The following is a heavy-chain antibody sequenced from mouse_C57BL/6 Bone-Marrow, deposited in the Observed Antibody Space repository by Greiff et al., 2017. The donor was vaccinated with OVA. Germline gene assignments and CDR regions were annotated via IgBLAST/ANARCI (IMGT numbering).Heavy chain of an antibody. CDR3: DRSAPSRSFTY. CDR2: INPSSGYT. V-gene: IGHV1-4*01. CDR1: GYTFTSYT. J-gene: IGHJ2*01. Sequence: VQLQQSGAELARPGASVKMSCKASGYTFTSYTMHWVKQRPGQGLEWIGYINPSSGYTKYNQKFKDKATLTADKSSSTAYMQLSSLTSEDSAVXYCDRSAPSRSFTYGGKGPTLPVSS.